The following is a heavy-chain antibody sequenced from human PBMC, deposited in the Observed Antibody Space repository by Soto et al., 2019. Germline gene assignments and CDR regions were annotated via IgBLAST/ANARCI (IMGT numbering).Heavy chain of an antibody. CDR1: GGSFSGYY. CDR2: INHSGST. Sequence: SETLSLTCAVYGGSFSGYYWSWIRQPPGKGLEWIGEINHSGSTNYNPSLKSRVTISADTSKNQFSLKLSSVTAADTAVYYCARGSGWYTYYYYYYMDVWGKGTTVTVSS. D-gene: IGHD6-19*01. CDR3: ARGSGWYTYYYYYYMDV. V-gene: IGHV4-34*01. J-gene: IGHJ6*03.